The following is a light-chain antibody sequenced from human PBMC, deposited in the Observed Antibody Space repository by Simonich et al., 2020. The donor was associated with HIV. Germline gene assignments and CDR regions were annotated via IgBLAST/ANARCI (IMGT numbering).Light chain of an antibody. V-gene: IGKV2-28*01. J-gene: IGKJ4*01. CDR1: QSLLHSNGFNY. Sequence: DSVMTQSPLSLPVTPGEPASSSCRSSQSLLHSNGFNYLDWYLQKPGQSPQLLIYLGSNRASGVPDRFSGSGSGTDFTLKISRVEAEDVGVYYCMQALQTPLTFGGGTKVEIK. CDR2: LGS. CDR3: MQALQTPLT.